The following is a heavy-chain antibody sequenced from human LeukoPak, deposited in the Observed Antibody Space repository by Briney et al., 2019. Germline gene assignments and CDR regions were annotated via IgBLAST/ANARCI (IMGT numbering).Heavy chain of an antibody. Sequence: QSGGSLRLSCVGSGLTFSDYWMSWVRQAPGKGLEWVANIKQDGSEKDYVDALKGRFTISRDNAKNSLYLQMNSLRAEDTAVYYCARWLELMRNFDWWGQGTLVTVSS. CDR2: IKQDGSEK. D-gene: IGHD5-24*01. J-gene: IGHJ4*02. V-gene: IGHV3-7*01. CDR1: GLTFSDYW. CDR3: ARWLELMRNFDW.